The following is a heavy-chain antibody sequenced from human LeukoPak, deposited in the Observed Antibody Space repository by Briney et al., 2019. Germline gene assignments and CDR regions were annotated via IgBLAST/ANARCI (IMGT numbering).Heavy chain of an antibody. Sequence: GASVKVSCKASGHTFTSYYMHWVRQAPGQGLEWMGIINPSGGSTSYAQKFQGRVTMTRDMSTSTVYMELSSLRSEDTAVYYCARAIGTTESAFDIWGQGTMVTVSS. V-gene: IGHV1-46*01. CDR2: INPSGGST. CDR1: GHTFTSYY. J-gene: IGHJ3*02. CDR3: ARAIGTTESAFDI. D-gene: IGHD4-17*01.